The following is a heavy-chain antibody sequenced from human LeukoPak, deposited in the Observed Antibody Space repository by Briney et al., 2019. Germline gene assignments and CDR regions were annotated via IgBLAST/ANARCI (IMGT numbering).Heavy chain of an antibody. CDR2: VFYSGST. Sequence: SETLSLTCTVSGGSISSYYWSWIRQPPGKGLEWIGSVFYSGSTYYNPSLKSRVTISVDTSKNQFSLKLSSVTAADTAVYYCQAYYGSGTYSDCWSQGTLVTVSS. D-gene: IGHD3-10*01. CDR3: QAYYGSGTYSDC. V-gene: IGHV4-59*05. CDR1: GGSISSYY. J-gene: IGHJ4*02.